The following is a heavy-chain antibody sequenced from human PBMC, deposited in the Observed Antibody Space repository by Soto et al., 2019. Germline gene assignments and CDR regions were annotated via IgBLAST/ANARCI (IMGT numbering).Heavy chain of an antibody. D-gene: IGHD5-12*01. V-gene: IGHV4-59*12. CDR1: GGSISSYY. CDR2: IYYSGST. J-gene: IGHJ5*02. CDR3: AREEGGGYDHRWFDP. Sequence: SETLSLTCTVSGGSISSYYWSWIRQPPGKGLEWIGYIYYSGSTNYNPSLKSRVTISVDTSKNQFSLKLSSVTAADTAVYYCAREEGGGYDHRWFDPWGQGTLVTVTS.